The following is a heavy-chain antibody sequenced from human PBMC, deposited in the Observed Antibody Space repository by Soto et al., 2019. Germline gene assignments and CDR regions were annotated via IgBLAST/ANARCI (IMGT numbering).Heavy chain of an antibody. J-gene: IGHJ5*02. CDR3: ARDRRVLWFGDHNWFDP. V-gene: IGHV1-18*01. Sequence: GASVKVSCKASGYTFTSYGISWVRQAPGQGLEWMGWISAYNGNTNYAQKLQGRVTMTTDTSTSTAYMELRSLRSDDTAVYYCARDRRVLWFGDHNWFDPWGQGTLVTVSS. CDR2: ISAYNGNT. D-gene: IGHD3-10*01. CDR1: GYTFTSYG.